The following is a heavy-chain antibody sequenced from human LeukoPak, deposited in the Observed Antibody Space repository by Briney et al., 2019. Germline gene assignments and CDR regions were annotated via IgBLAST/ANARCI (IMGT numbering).Heavy chain of an antibody. CDR2: IYTSGST. CDR3: ARDIVVVPAARADYYYCYYMDV. D-gene: IGHD2-2*01. V-gene: IGHV4-61*02. J-gene: IGHJ6*03. CDR1: GGSISSGSYY. Sequence: KPSETLSLTCTVSGGSISSGSYYWSWIRQPAGKGLEWIGRIYTSGSTNYNPSLKSRVTISVDTSKNQFSLKLSSVTAADTAVYYCARDIVVVPAARADYYYCYYMDVWGKGTTVTVSS.